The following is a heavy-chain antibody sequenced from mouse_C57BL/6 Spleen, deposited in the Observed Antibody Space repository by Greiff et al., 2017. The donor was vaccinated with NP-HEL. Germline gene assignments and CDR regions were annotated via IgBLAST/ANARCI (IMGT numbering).Heavy chain of an antibody. J-gene: IGHJ3*01. CDR3: ARGYDGYSFAY. Sequence: VQLQESGAELVRPGTSVKVSCKASGYAFTNYLIEWVKQRPGQGLEWIGVINPGSGGTNYNEKFKGKATLTADKSSSTAYMQLSSLTSEDSAVYFCARGYDGYSFAYWGQGTLVTVSA. D-gene: IGHD2-3*01. V-gene: IGHV1-54*01. CDR2: INPGSGGT. CDR1: GYAFTNYL.